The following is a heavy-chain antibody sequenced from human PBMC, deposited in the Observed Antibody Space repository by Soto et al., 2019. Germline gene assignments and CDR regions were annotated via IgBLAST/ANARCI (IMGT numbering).Heavy chain of an antibody. CDR1: GFSLSNAGLG. Sequence: VTVKESGPVLVKPTETLTLTCTVSGFSLSNAGLGVSWIRQPPGKALEWLAHIFSNDEKTYSTSLESRLTIPKDTSKSQVVLTKTNMDPVDTATYYCASTYTTSWYWFDPWGQGTLVTVSS. J-gene: IGHJ5*02. CDR3: ASTYTTSWYWFDP. CDR2: IFSNDEK. V-gene: IGHV2-26*04. D-gene: IGHD6-13*01.